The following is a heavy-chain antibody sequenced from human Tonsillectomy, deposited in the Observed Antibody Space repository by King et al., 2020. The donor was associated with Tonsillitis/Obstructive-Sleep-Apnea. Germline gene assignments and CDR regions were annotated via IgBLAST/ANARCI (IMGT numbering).Heavy chain of an antibody. Sequence: EVQLVQSGAEVREPGESLRISCKASGYRFTTYWISWVRQLPGKGLEWMGRIDPSDSQTNYSPSFQGHVTISSDNSITTAHLQWSSLKASDPAMYYCTRHPPSGYGNDYWGQGTLVTVSS. V-gene: IGHV5-10-1*01. CDR2: IDPSDSQT. CDR1: GYRFTTYW. D-gene: IGHD5-12*01. CDR3: TRHPPSGYGNDY. J-gene: IGHJ4*02.